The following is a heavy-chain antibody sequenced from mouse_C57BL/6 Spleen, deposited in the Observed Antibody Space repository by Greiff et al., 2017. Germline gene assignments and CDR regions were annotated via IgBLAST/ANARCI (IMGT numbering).Heavy chain of an antibody. D-gene: IGHD5-1*01. V-gene: IGHV14-2*01. CDR1: GFNIKDYY. J-gene: IGHJ2*01. Sequence: VQLQQSGAELVKPGASVKLSCTASGFNIKDYYMHWVKQRTEQGLEWIGRIDPEDGDTKYAPKFQGKATITADTSSNTAYLQLSILISDDTAVYYCTRYYSEYPYFDYWGQGTTLTVSS. CDR2: IDPEDGDT. CDR3: TRYYSEYPYFDY.